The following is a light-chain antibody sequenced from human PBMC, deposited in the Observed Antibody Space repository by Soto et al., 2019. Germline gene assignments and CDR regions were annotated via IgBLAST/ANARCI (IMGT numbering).Light chain of an antibody. V-gene: IGKV1-6*01. J-gene: IGKJ1*01. CDR2: EAS. CDR1: QGIGND. Sequence: AIQVTQSPSSLSASVGDRVTISCRASQGIGNDLGWYQQKPGKAPKLLIYEASTLQTGVASRLSCSGSGTDFTLAISSLQPEDFATYYCLQDYVYPWTFGEGTKVEVK. CDR3: LQDYVYPWT.